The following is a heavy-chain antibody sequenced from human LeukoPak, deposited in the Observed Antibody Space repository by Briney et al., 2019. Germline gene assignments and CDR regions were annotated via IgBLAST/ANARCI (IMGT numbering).Heavy chain of an antibody. Sequence: SETLSLTCTISGGSIGGDHWSWIRQAPGEGLEWIGCISYTGSTSYNPSLRSRVTISLNTPENQFSLRLTSVTAADTAVYYCARAVTGTSLVDFWGQGTLVAVSS. V-gene: IGHV4-59*08. D-gene: IGHD6-19*01. CDR3: ARAVTGTSLVDF. CDR2: ISYTGST. J-gene: IGHJ4*02. CDR1: GGSIGGDH.